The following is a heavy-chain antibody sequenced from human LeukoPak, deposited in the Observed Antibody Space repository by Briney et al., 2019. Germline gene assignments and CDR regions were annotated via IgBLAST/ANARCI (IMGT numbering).Heavy chain of an antibody. CDR2: ISWNSGSI. CDR1: GFTFDDYA. V-gene: IGHV3-9*01. CDR3: ARGSEAIHYYYYGMDV. D-gene: IGHD3-3*01. Sequence: GGSLRLSCAASGFTFDDYAMHWVRQAPGKGLEWVSGISWNSGSIGYADSVKGRFTISRDNAKNSLYLQMNSLRAEDTAVYYCARGSEAIHYYYYGMDVWGQGTTVTVSS. J-gene: IGHJ6*02.